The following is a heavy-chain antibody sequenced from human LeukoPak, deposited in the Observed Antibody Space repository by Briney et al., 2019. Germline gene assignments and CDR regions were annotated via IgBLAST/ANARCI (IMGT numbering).Heavy chain of an antibody. CDR1: GFTFSSYG. CDR2: ISGSGGST. CDR3: AKGYCSSTSCYARFQH. D-gene: IGHD2-2*01. J-gene: IGHJ1*01. Sequence: GGSLRLSCAASGFTFSSYGMSWVRQAPGKGLEWVSAISGSGGSTYYADSVKGRFTISRDNSKNTLYLRMNSLRAEDTAVYYCAKGYCSSTSCYARFQHWGQGTLVTVSS. V-gene: IGHV3-23*01.